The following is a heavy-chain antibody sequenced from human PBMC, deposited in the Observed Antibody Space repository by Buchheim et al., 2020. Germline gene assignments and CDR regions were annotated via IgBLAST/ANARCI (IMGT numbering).Heavy chain of an antibody. CDR2: IWYDGSNK. CDR3: ARDKKYYDSSGYPSNYYMDV. Sequence: QVQLVESGGGVVQPGRSLRLSCAASGFTFSSYGMHWVRQAPGKGLEWVAVIWYDGSNKYYADSVKGRFTISRDNSKNTLYLQMNSLRAEDTAVYYCARDKKYYDSSGYPSNYYMDVWGKGTT. CDR1: GFTFSSYG. J-gene: IGHJ6*03. D-gene: IGHD3-22*01. V-gene: IGHV3-33*01.